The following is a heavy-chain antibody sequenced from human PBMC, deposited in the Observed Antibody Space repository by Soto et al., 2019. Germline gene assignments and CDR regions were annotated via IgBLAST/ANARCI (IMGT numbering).Heavy chain of an antibody. CDR2: IKSKTDGGTT. V-gene: IGHV3-15*01. D-gene: IGHD3-3*01. J-gene: IGHJ6*02. CDR3: TGDQYYDFWSDQSYGMDV. CDR1: GFTFSNAW. Sequence: GGSLRLSCAASGFTFSNAWMSWVRQAPGKGLEWVGRIKSKTDGGTTDYAAPVKGRFTISRDDSKNTLYLQMNSLKTEDTAVYYCTGDQYYDFWSDQSYGMDVWGQGTTVTVSS.